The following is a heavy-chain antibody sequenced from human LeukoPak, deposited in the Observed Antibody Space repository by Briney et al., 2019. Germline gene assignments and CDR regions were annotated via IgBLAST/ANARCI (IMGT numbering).Heavy chain of an antibody. CDR3: AKERWNSRWDFDY. CDR2: ISGSGGST. Sequence: GGSLSLSCAASGFTFSIYSMNWVRQAPGKGLEWVSAISGSGGSTYYADSVKGRFTISRDNSKNTLYLQMNSLRAEDTAVYYCAKERWNSRWDFDYWGQGTLVTVSS. D-gene: IGHD1-7*01. V-gene: IGHV3-23*01. J-gene: IGHJ4*02. CDR1: GFTFSIYS.